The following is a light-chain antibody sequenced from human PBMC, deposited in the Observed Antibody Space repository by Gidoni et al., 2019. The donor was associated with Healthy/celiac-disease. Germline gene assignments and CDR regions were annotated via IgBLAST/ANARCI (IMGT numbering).Light chain of an antibody. J-gene: IGLJ2*01. V-gene: IGLV2-8*01. CDR3: SSYAGSPV. CDR2: EVS. CDR1: SSDVGGYNY. Sequence: QSALTHPPSASGSPGQSVTISCTGTSSDVGGYNYVSWYKQHPGKAPKLMIYEVSKRPSGVPDRFSGFKSGNTASLTVSGLQAEDEADYYCSSYAGSPVFGEGTKLTVL.